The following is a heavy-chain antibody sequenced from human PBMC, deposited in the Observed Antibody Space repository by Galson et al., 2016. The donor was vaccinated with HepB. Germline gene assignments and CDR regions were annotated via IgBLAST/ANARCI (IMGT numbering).Heavy chain of an antibody. J-gene: IGHJ4*02. CDR1: GFSISTYT. CDR3: ARGTPDYRPYYFDY. V-gene: IGHV3-21*03. D-gene: IGHD4-11*01. CDR2: IRSSSAYV. Sequence: SLRLSCAASGFSISTYTMNWVRQAPGKGLEWISYIRSSSAYVDYADSVKGRFPISRENAKNSLYLQMNSLRAEDTAVYYCARGTPDYRPYYFDYWGQGTLVTVSS.